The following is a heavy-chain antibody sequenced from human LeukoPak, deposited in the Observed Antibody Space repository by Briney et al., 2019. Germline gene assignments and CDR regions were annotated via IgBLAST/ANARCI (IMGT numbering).Heavy chain of an antibody. CDR1: GYTFTSYY. J-gene: IGHJ4*02. CDR3: AREDCTTGVCFFDF. V-gene: IGHV1-2*02. D-gene: IGHD2-8*01. Sequence: ASVKVSCKASGYTFTSYYIHWVRQAPGQGLEWMGWINPNSDGTNYAQQFQGRVTMTRDTSISTAYMELNRLRSDDTAIYYCAREDCTTGVCFFDFWGQGNLVTVSS. CDR2: INPNSDGT.